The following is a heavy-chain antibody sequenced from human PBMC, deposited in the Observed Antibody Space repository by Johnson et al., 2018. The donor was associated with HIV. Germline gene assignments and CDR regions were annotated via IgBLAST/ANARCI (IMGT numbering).Heavy chain of an antibody. Sequence: VQLVESGGGLVQPGGSLRLSCAASGFTFSSYAMTWVRQAPGKGLEWVSSISGSGGSTYYANSVKGRFTISRDNSKNTLYLQMGRLRADDKAVYYCARERVHDKGGLDAFDIWGHGTMVTVSS. CDR2: ISGSGGST. V-gene: IGHV3-64*01. CDR3: ARERVHDKGGLDAFDI. J-gene: IGHJ3*02. CDR1: GFTFSSYA. D-gene: IGHD4-23*01.